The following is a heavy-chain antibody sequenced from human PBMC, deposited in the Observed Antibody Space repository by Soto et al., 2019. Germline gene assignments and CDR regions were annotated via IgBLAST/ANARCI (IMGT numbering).Heavy chain of an antibody. CDR3: WRHDKTALPPLDS. J-gene: IGHJ4*02. CDR2: TIPAFGTA. V-gene: IGHV1-69*06. Sequence: QVHVVQSGAEVKSPGSAVKVSCKVSGAGDTFSNYGLNWLRQAPGQGLEGMGGTIPAFGTANYAQKFQGRVTITADTSTATAYMELSSLRSDDTAVYYCWRHDKTALPPLDSWGQGTLVSVSS. CDR1: GAGDTFSNYG. D-gene: IGHD1-1*01.